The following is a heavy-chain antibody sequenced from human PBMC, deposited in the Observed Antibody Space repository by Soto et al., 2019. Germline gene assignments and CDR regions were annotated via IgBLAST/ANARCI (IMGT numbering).Heavy chain of an antibody. CDR2: MFYSGLT. D-gene: IGHD2-15*01. CDR1: GYSVTSSDYY. CDR3: APLSVSLSGPYGIHV. V-gene: IGHV4-39*01. J-gene: IGHJ6*02. Sequence: SETLSLTCSVSGYSVTSSDYYWSGIRQPPGKGLEWIGSMFYSGLTYYNPSLKSRVTLSVDTSKNQFSVRLNSVTAADTAVYYCAPLSVSLSGPYGIHVWGQGTTVTVSS.